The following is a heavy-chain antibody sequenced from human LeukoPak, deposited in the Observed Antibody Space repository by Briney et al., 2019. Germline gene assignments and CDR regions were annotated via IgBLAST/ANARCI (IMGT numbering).Heavy chain of an antibody. J-gene: IGHJ6*03. CDR3: ARHEGRWLQSAGYYYMDV. CDR2: IIPIFGTA. Sequence: SVKVSCKASGGTFSSYAISWVRQAPGQGLEWMGGIIPIFGTANYAQKFQGRVTITTDESTSTAYMELSSLRSEDTAVYYRARHEGRWLQSAGYYYMDVWGKGTTVTVSS. CDR1: GGTFSSYA. V-gene: IGHV1-69*05. D-gene: IGHD5-24*01.